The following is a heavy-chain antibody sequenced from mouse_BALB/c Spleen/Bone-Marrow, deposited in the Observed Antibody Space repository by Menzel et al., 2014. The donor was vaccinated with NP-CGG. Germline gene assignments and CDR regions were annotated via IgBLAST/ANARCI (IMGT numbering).Heavy chain of an antibody. Sequence: EVQLQQSGPELVKPGASVKISCKASGYSFTDYYMHWVKQSHVKSLEWIGRINPYNGATSYNQNFKDKASLTVDKSSTTAYMELPSLPPEDSAVNSWATDSSEEAYAMANGGQGTSVPVSS. CDR3: ATDSSEEAYAMAN. V-gene: IGHV1-26*01. J-gene: IGHJ4*01. D-gene: IGHD2-12*01. CDR1: GYSFTDYY. CDR2: INPYNGAT.